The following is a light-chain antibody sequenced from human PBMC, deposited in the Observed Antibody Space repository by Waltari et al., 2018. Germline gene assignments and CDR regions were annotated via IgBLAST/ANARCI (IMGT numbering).Light chain of an antibody. CDR2: EVT. CDR3: SSYTASSTWV. Sequence: QSALTQPASVSGSPGQSTSISCTGTRRDIGVYNYFPWFQQYPGKAPKPMIYEVTNRPSGVSDRFSGSKSDNTASLTISGLQAEDEADYYCSSYTASSTWVFGGGTKLSVL. J-gene: IGLJ3*02. CDR1: RRDIGVYNY. V-gene: IGLV2-14*01.